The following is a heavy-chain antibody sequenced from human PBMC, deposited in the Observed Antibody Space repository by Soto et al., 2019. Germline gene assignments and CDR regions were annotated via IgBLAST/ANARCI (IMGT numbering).Heavy chain of an antibody. CDR1: GFTFSDSV. J-gene: IGHJ5*02. D-gene: IGHD1-1*01. CDR2: IRSKARGYAT. Sequence: EEQLVESGGGLVQPGGSLKLSCAASGFTFSDSVMHWVRQASGKGLEWVGRIRSKARGYATAYAASVKGRFTISRDDSRNTADLQMNSLKIEDTAVYYCTRGGTGTWRFYPWGQGTLVT. CDR3: TRGGTGTWRFYP. V-gene: IGHV3-73*01.